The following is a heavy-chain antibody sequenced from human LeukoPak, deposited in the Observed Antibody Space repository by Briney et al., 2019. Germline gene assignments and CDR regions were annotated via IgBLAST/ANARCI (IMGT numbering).Heavy chain of an antibody. CDR2: INPNSGGT. CDR1: GYTFTSYY. D-gene: IGHD6-19*01. V-gene: IGHV1-2*02. J-gene: IGHJ5*02. Sequence: ASVKVSCKASGYTFTSYYMHWVRQAPGQGLEWMGWINPNSGGTNFAQKFQGRVTMTRDTSISTVYMELSRLRSDDTAVYYCARDSSGWSYHWGQGTLVTVSS. CDR3: ARDSSGWSYH.